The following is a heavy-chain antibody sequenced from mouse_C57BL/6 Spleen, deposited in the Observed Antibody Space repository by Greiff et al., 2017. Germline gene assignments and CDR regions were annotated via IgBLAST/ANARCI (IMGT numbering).Heavy chain of an antibody. CDR1: GYTFTDYN. CDR2: INTNNGGT. D-gene: IGHD1-1*01. J-gene: IGHJ2*01. V-gene: IGHV1-22*01. CDR3: ANYYDSSLYCFAY. Sequence: VQLLQSGPELVKPGASVQMSCKASGYTFTDYNMHWVKQSHGKSLAWIGYINTNNGGTSYNKKFKGKATLTVNKSSSTAYMELRSLTSEDSAVYYSANYYDSSLYCFAYGGQGTIRPVSS.